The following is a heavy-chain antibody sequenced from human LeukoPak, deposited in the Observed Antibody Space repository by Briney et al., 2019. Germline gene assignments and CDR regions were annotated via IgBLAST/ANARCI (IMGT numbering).Heavy chain of an antibody. D-gene: IGHD3-3*01. CDR2: IYPGDSDT. Sequence: KNGESLKISCKGSGYTFSSYWIGWVRQMPGKGLEWMGIIYPGDSDTRYSPSLQGQVTISVDTSIGTAYLQWSNLKASGTAIYYCARQNDFRLDYWGQGTLVTVSS. CDR1: GYTFSSYW. CDR3: ARQNDFRLDY. J-gene: IGHJ4*02. V-gene: IGHV5-51*01.